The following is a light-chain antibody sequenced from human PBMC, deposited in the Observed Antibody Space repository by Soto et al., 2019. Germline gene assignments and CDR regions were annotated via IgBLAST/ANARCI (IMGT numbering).Light chain of an antibody. CDR1: SSEVGGYNY. Sequence: QSALTQPRSVSGSLGQSVTISCTGTSSEVGGYNYVSWYQQHPGKAPKLMIYDVSKRPSGVPDRFSGSKSGNTASLTISGLQAEDEADYYCCSYAGSYVFGTGTKVTVL. CDR2: DVS. J-gene: IGLJ1*01. CDR3: CSYAGSYV. V-gene: IGLV2-11*01.